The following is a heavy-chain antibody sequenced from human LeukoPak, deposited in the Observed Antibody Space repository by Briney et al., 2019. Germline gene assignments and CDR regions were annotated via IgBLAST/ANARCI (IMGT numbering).Heavy chain of an antibody. J-gene: IGHJ4*02. CDR3: AKVNNYDVTGSFHY. CDR2: IRYDGSNK. D-gene: IGHD3-22*01. Sequence: PGGSLRLSCAASGFIFNNYGMHWVRQAPGKGLECVAFIRYDGSNKYYADSVRGRFTISRDNSRNTVYLQMNSLRAEDTAVYYCAKVNNYDVTGSFHYWGQGALVTVSS. V-gene: IGHV3-30*02. CDR1: GFIFNNYG.